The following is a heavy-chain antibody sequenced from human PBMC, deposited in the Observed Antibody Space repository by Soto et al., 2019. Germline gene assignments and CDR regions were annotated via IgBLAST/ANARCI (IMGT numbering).Heavy chain of an antibody. CDR3: ARDRLNYYDSSGYYALDAFDI. Sequence: GGSLRLSCAASGFTFSSYGMHWVRQAPGKGLEWVAVIWYDGSNKYYAYSVKGRFTISRDNSKNTLYLQMNSLRAEDTAVYYCARDRLNYYDSSGYYALDAFDIWGQGTMVTVSS. CDR2: IWYDGSNK. D-gene: IGHD3-22*01. V-gene: IGHV3-33*01. J-gene: IGHJ3*02. CDR1: GFTFSSYG.